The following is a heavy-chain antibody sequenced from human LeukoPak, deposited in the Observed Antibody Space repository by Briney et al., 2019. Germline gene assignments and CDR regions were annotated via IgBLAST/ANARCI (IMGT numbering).Heavy chain of an antibody. V-gene: IGHV1-8*03. J-gene: IGHJ3*02. CDR2: MNPNSGNT. D-gene: IGHD3-22*01. Sequence: ASVKVSCKASGYTFTSYDINRVRQATGQGLEWMGWMNPNSGNTGYAQKFQGRVTITRNTSISTAYMELSSLRSEDTAVYYCARETNYYDSSGYYYGRAFDIWGQGTMVTVSS. CDR3: ARETNYYDSSGYYYGRAFDI. CDR1: GYTFTSYD.